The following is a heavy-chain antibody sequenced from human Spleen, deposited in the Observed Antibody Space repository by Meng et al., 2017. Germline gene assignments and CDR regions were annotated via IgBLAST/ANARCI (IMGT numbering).Heavy chain of an antibody. CDR2: IDPGSGGT. CDR3: VRDEDISAAGKLFGDY. J-gene: IGHJ4*02. CDR1: LYTVTVYW. V-gene: IGHV1-2*06. Sequence: QVRLVQSGAKLRNPGAYVRASCNHSLYTVTVYWMNWVRLAPGQGLEWMGRIDPGSGGTQYPQNFQGRVLMTRDTSISTTYMELRGLRSDDTAVYYCVRDEDISAAGKLFGDYWGQGTLVTVSS. D-gene: IGHD6-13*01.